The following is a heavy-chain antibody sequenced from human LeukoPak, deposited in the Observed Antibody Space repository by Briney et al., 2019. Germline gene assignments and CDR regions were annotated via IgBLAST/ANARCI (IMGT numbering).Heavy chain of an antibody. CDR2: IITILGIA. CDR3: ARGIHSSSPRGYYYYYMDV. V-gene: IGHV1-69*04. D-gene: IGHD6-6*01. J-gene: IGHJ6*03. CDR1: GGTFSSYA. Sequence: SVKLSCKAYGGTFSSYAISWVRQAHGQGLEWMGRIITILGIANYAQKFQGRVTITADKSTSTAYMALSSLRSEDTAVYYCARGIHSSSPRGYYYYYMDVWGKGTTVTVSS.